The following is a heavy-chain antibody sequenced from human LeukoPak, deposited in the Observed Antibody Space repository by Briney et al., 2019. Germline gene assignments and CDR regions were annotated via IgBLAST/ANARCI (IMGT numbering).Heavy chain of an antibody. J-gene: IGHJ4*02. CDR1: GFTFSSYW. CDR2: IKRDGSEK. Sequence: GGLRLSCAASGFTFSSYWMSWVRQAPGKGLEWVANIKRDGSEKYYVDSVKGRFTISRGNAKNSLYLQMDSLRAEDTAVYYCARSRSAEYWGQGTLVTVSS. V-gene: IGHV3-7*01. CDR3: ARSRSAEY.